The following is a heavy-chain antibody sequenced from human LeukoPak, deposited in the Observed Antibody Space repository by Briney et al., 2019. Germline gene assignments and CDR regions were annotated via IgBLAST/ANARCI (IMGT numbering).Heavy chain of an antibody. Sequence: GRSLRLSCEASGFTFSRNGMHWVRQAPGKGLEWVAVIWYDGSNKYYADSVKGRFTIFRDNSKNTLYLQMNSPRAEDTAVYYCASGRLNYFYAMDIWGQGTTVTVSS. V-gene: IGHV3-33*01. CDR2: IWYDGSNK. J-gene: IGHJ6*02. CDR3: ASGRLNYFYAMDI. CDR1: GFTFSRNG.